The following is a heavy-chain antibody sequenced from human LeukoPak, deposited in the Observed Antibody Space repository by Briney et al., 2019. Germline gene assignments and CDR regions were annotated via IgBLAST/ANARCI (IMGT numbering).Heavy chain of an antibody. CDR1: GFTFSSYA. J-gene: IGHJ6*02. Sequence: GGSLRLSCAASGFTFSSYAMNWVRQAPGKGLEYVSAISSNGGSTYYANSVKGRFTISRDNSKNTLYLQMGSLRAEDMAVYYCARVGYTSYYYYGMDVWGQGTTVTVSS. CDR2: ISSNGGST. D-gene: IGHD6-13*01. CDR3: ARVGYTSYYYYGMDV. V-gene: IGHV3-64*01.